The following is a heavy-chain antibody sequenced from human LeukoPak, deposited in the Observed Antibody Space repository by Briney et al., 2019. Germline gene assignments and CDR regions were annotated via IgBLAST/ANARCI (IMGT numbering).Heavy chain of an antibody. J-gene: IGHJ4*02. Sequence: GASVKVSCKASGYTFTSYYMHWVRQAPGQGLEWMGIINPSGGSTSYAQKFQGRVTMTRDTSTSTVYMELSSLRSGDTAVYYCARALVGYCSGGSCYTLDCWGQGTLVTVSS. CDR1: GYTFTSYY. CDR2: INPSGGST. CDR3: ARALVGYCSGGSCYTLDC. D-gene: IGHD2-15*01. V-gene: IGHV1-46*03.